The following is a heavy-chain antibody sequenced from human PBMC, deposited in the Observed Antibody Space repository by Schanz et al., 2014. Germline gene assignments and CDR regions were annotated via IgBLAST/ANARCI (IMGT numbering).Heavy chain of an antibody. CDR2: INPSGGST. Sequence: QVQLVQSGAEVKKPGSSVKVSCKASGGTFSSDTFSWVRQAPGQGLEWMGMINPSGGSTTYAQRFQGRVSITADTSTNTAYMELSSLTSEDTAVHYCARGRGCYDYWGQGTLVTVSS. CDR1: GGTFSSDT. D-gene: IGHD2-21*01. V-gene: IGHV1-69*02. CDR3: ARGRGCYDY. J-gene: IGHJ4*02.